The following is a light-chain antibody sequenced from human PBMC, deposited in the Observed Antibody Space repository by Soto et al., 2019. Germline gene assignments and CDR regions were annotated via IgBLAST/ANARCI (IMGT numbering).Light chain of an antibody. V-gene: IGKV3D-20*02. J-gene: IGKJ4*01. CDR1: QSVSSSY. CDR3: QQRSIWPPT. Sequence: EIVLTQSPGTLSLSPGERATLSCRASQSVSSSYLAWYQQKPGQAPRLLIYGASSRATGIPDRFSGSGSGTDFTLTISSLEAEDFAVYYCQQRSIWPPTFGGGTKVDNK. CDR2: GAS.